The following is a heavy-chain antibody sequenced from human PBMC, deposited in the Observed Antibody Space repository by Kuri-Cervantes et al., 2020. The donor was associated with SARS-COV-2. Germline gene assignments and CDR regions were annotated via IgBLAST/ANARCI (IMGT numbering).Heavy chain of an antibody. CDR2: IRYDGSNK. CDR1: GFTFSSYG. D-gene: IGHD4-17*01. V-gene: IGHV3-30*02. CDR3: ARGGDYVSTVQTNYYYYGMDV. J-gene: IGHJ6*02. Sequence: LSLTCAASGFTFSSYGMHWVRQAPGKGLKWVAFIRYDGSNKYYADSVKGRFTISRDNSKNTLYLQMNSLRAEDTAVYYCARGGDYVSTVQTNYYYYGMDVWGQGTTVTVSS.